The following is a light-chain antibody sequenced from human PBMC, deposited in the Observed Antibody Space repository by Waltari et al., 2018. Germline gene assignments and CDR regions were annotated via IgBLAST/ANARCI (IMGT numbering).Light chain of an antibody. V-gene: IGLV7-46*01. Sequence: QAVVTQEPSLTVSPGGTVTLTCGSSSGPVTSGHFPCWFQQKPGQAPRTLISETGNRLSWTPARFSGSLLGGKAALPLSDAQPDDDADYYCLLSYHDAVIFGGGTKLTVL. J-gene: IGLJ2*01. CDR2: ETG. CDR3: LLSYHDAVI. CDR1: SGPVTSGHF.